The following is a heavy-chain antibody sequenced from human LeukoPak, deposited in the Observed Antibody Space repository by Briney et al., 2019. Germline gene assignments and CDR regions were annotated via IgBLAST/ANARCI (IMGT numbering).Heavy chain of an antibody. CDR2: IYYGGSP. D-gene: IGHD3-9*01. V-gene: IGHV4-59*01. Sequence: SETLSLTCTVSGGYISSYYWSWIRQPPGKGLEWIGYIYYGGSPKYNPSLKSRVTISLDTSKSQFSLNLTSVTAADTAMYYCARGAILTGTSLWGKGTKVNISS. CDR1: GGYISSYY. CDR3: ARGAILTGTSL. J-gene: IGHJ6*03.